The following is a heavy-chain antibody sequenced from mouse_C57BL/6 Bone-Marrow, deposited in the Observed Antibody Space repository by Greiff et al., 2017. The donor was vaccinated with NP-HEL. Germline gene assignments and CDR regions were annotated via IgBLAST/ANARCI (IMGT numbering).Heavy chain of an antibody. Sequence: EVKLVESGPELVKPGASVKIPCKASGYTFTDYNMDWVKQSHGKSLEWIGDINPNNGGTIYNQKFKGKATLTVDKSSSTAYMELRSLTSEDTAVYYCARRRYYGSSPYYFDYWGQGTTLTVSS. CDR1: GYTFTDYN. CDR2: INPNNGGT. D-gene: IGHD1-1*01. J-gene: IGHJ2*01. CDR3: ARRRYYGSSPYYFDY. V-gene: IGHV1-18*01.